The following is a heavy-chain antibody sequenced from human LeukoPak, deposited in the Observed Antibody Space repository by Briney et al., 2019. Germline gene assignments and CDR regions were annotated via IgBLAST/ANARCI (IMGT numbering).Heavy chain of an antibody. CDR2: ISSSSSYI. CDR3: ARAHNWKYGTFDY. CDR1: GFTFSSYW. V-gene: IGHV3-21*01. D-gene: IGHD1-7*01. J-gene: IGHJ4*02. Sequence: SGGSLKLSCAASGFTFSSYWMHWVRQAPGKGLEWVSCISSSSSYIYYADSVKGRFTISRDDAKNSLYLQMNSLRVEDTAVYYCARAHNWKYGTFDYWGQGTLVTVSS.